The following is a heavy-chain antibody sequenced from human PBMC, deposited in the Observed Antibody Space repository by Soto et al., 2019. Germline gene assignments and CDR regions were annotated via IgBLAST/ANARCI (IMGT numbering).Heavy chain of an antibody. CDR1: GGTFSSYA. V-gene: IGHV1-69*13. Sequence: ASVKVSCKASGGTFSSYAISWVRQAPGQGLEWMGGIIPIFGTANYAQKFQGRVTITADESTSTAYMELSSLRSEDTAVYYCARPQLKDSISPSCYSAWCLDPWG. J-gene: IGHJ5*02. D-gene: IGHD2-2*01. CDR2: IIPIFGTA. CDR3: ARPQLKDSISPSCYSAWCLDP.